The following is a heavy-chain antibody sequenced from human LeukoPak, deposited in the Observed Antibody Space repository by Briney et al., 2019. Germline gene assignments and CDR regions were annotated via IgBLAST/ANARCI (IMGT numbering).Heavy chain of an antibody. Sequence: KTGGSLRLSCAASGFTFSDYYMSWIRQAPGKGLEWVSYISSSGSTIYYADSVKGRFTISRDNAKNSLYLQMNNLRVEDTAVYYCARDQPIGYNYGYPFDNWGQGTLVTVSS. CDR1: GFTFSDYY. CDR2: ISSSGSTI. V-gene: IGHV3-11*04. CDR3: ARDQPIGYNYGYPFDN. D-gene: IGHD5-18*01. J-gene: IGHJ4*02.